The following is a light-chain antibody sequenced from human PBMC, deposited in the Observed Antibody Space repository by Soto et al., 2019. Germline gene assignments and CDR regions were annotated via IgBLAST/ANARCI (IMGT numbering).Light chain of an antibody. J-gene: IGKJ2*01. V-gene: IGKV4-1*01. CDR2: WAS. CDR1: QSVLYSSNNKNY. Sequence: DIVMTQSPDSLAVSLGERATINCKSSQSVLYSSNNKNYLAWYQQKPRQPPKLLIYWASTRESGVPGRFSGSGSGTDVTLTISSLQAEDVAVYFCQQYYSTPHTFGQGTKLEIK. CDR3: QQYYSTPHT.